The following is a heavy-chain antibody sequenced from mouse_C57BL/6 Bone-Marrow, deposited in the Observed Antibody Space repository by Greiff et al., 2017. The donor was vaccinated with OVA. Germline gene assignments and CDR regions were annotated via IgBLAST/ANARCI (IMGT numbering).Heavy chain of an antibody. J-gene: IGHJ2*01. CDR3: AKDYYGSSVDY. Sequence: VQLQQPGAELVKPGASVKLSCKASGYTFTSYWMHWVKQRPGQGLEWIGMIHPNSGSTNSNEKFKSKATLTVDKSSSTAYMQLSSLPSEDSAVYYCAKDYYGSSVDYWGQGTTLTVSS. V-gene: IGHV1-64*01. CDR1: GYTFTSYW. CDR2: IHPNSGST. D-gene: IGHD1-1*01.